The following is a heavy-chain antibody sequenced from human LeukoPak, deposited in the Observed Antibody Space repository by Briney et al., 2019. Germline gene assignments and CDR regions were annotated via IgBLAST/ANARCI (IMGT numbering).Heavy chain of an antibody. V-gene: IGHV1-2*02. CDR3: AKNLPAAGTDSYMDV. CDR2: INPHSGGT. D-gene: IGHD6-13*01. J-gene: IGHJ6*03. Sequence: ASVEVSCKASGYIFSGYYMHWLRQAPGQGLEWMGWINPHSGGTHYAQKFQGRVTMTRDTSISTAYMELSRLRSDDTAIYYCAKNLPAAGTDSYMDVWGKGTTVIVSS. CDR1: GYIFSGYY.